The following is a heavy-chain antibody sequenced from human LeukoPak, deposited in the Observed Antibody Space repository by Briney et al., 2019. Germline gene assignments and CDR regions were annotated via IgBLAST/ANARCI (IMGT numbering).Heavy chain of an antibody. J-gene: IGHJ5*02. CDR2: IYYSGST. CDR1: GGSISSSSYY. CDR3: ARVAAMAGYNWFGP. V-gene: IGHV4-39*01. D-gene: IGHD5-18*01. Sequence: SETLSLTCTISGGSISSSSYYWGWIRQPPGKGLEWIGSIYYSGSTYYNPSLKSRVTISVDTSKNQFSLKLSSVTAADTAVYYCARVAAMAGYNWFGPWGQGTLVTVSS.